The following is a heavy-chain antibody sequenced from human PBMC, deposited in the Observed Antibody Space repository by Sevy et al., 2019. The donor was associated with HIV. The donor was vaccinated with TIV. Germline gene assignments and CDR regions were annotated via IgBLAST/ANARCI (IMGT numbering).Heavy chain of an antibody. D-gene: IGHD2-21*02. CDR1: GFTFSSYW. CDR3: ARGGGYCGGDCYSIDY. Sequence: GGSLRLSCAASGFTFSSYWMHWVRHAPGKGLLWVSRINVDGSGTIYADSVKGRFTISRDNSKDTLFLQMNSLTPEDTAVYYCARGGGYCGGDCYSIDYWGQGALVTVSS. CDR2: INVDGSGT. V-gene: IGHV3-74*01. J-gene: IGHJ4*02.